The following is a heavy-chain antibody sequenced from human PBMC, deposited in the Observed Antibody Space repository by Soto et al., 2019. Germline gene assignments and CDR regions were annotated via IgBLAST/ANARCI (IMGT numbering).Heavy chain of an antibody. CDR2: ISSASTTI. Sequence: QPGGSLRLSCAASGFTLSSYSMNWVRQAPGKGLEWISHISSASTTIYYTDSVKGRFTISRDNAKNSLYLQMNSLRAEDTAVYFCARSRLNTVTNWFDPWGQGTLVTVSS. CDR1: GFTLSSYS. D-gene: IGHD4-17*01. J-gene: IGHJ5*02. V-gene: IGHV3-48*01. CDR3: ARSRLNTVTNWFDP.